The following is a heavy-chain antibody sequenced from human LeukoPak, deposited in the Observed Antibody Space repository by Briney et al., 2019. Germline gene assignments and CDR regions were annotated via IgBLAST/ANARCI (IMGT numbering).Heavy chain of an antibody. CDR1: GFTFSSDW. V-gene: IGHV3-7*01. D-gene: IGHD2-2*01. CDR3: ARKYCSSTSCYFTNMDV. J-gene: IGHJ6*03. CDR2: INHDGSEK. Sequence: GGSLRLSCAASGFTFSSDWMSWVRQPPGKGLEWVANINHDGSEKYYVDSVKGRFTISRDNAKNSLYLQMNSLRGEDTAVYYCARKYCSSTSCYFTNMDVWGKGTTVTVSS.